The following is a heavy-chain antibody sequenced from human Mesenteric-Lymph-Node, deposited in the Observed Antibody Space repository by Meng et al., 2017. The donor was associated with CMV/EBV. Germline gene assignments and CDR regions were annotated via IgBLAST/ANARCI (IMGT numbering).Heavy chain of an antibody. CDR1: GGSFSGYY. D-gene: IGHD4-23*01. V-gene: IGHV4-34*01. Sequence: QGQRQQVGAGRLEPSVALSLTCAVDGGSFSGYYWSWIRQPPGKGLEGIGEINHSGSTNYNPSLKSRVTISVDTSKNQFSLKLSSVTAADTAVYYCARHQRWLKSEGGFNYWGQGTLVTVSS. CDR3: ARHQRWLKSEGGFNY. CDR2: INHSGST. J-gene: IGHJ4*02.